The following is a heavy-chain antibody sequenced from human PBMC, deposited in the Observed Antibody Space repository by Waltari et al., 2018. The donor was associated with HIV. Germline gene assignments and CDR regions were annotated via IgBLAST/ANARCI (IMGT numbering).Heavy chain of an antibody. CDR1: GFPFSREG. V-gene: IGHV3-33*01. Sequence: QVQLVESGGGVVQPGRSLRLSCAASGFPFSREGMHWVRPAPGKGLEWVAVIWYDGSNKYYADSVKGRFTISRDNSKNTLYVQMNSLRAEDTAVYYCAREKVDTTMAVGYYFDYWGQGTLVTVSS. CDR3: AREKVDTTMAVGYYFDY. D-gene: IGHD5-18*01. CDR2: IWYDGSNK. J-gene: IGHJ4*02.